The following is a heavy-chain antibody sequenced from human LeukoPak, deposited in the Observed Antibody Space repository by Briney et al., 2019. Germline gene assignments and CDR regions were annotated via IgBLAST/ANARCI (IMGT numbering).Heavy chain of an antibody. CDR2: TYYRSKWYS. V-gene: IGHV6-1*01. J-gene: IGHJ4*02. CDR3: TSAFSRERLYYFDY. D-gene: IGHD1-26*01. Sequence: SQTLSLTCAISGDSVSNNSATWNWIRQSPSRGLEWLGRTYYRSKWYSDYAIFVKSRLTINPDTSKNHFSLQLNSVTPDDTAVYFCTSAFSRERLYYFDYWGLGALVTLSS. CDR1: GDSVSNNSAT.